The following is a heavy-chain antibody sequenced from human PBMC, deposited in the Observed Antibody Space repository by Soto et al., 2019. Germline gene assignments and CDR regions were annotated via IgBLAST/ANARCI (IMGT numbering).Heavy chain of an antibody. J-gene: IGHJ4*02. D-gene: IGHD2-21*02. CDR2: IYYSGST. CDR1: GGSIRSGGYY. CDR3: ARVFCGGNCYPNY. Sequence: QVQLQESGPGLVKPSQTLSLTCTVSGGSIRSGGYYWSWIRQHPGKGLEWIGYIYYSGSTYYNPSLQSRVTISLDTSKNQFSLKLSSVTAADTAVYYCARVFCGGNCYPNYWGQGTLVTVSS. V-gene: IGHV4-31*03.